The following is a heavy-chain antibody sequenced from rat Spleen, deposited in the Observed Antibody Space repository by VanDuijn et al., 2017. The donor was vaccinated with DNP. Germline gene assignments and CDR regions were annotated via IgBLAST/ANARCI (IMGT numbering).Heavy chain of an antibody. J-gene: IGHJ3*01. V-gene: IGHV2-77*01. Sequence: QVQMKETGPGLVQTTQTLSVTCTVSGFSLTNYGVHWVRQAPGQGLEGMGIIWGGGSTNYNSALKSRLRISRDTSKSQVYLTMNSLQTDDTAVYYCMVSTFAYWGQGTLVSVSS. CDR2: IWGGGST. CDR1: GFSLTNYG. CDR3: MVSTFAY. D-gene: IGHD1-12*03.